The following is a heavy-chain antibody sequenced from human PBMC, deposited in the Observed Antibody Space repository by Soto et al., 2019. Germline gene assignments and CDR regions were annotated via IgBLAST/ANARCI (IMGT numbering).Heavy chain of an antibody. D-gene: IGHD5-12*01. CDR3: ARDTADSGYDHRFDS. V-gene: IGHV1-3*01. CDR1: GYTFTSYA. Sequence: ASVKVSCKASGYTFTSYALHWVRQAPGHRLEWMGWINAGNGDTKSSQKFQGRVTITMDTSASTVYMDLSSLRSEDTSVYFCARDTADSGYDHRFDSWGKGTLVTVSS. CDR2: INAGNGDT. J-gene: IGHJ4*02.